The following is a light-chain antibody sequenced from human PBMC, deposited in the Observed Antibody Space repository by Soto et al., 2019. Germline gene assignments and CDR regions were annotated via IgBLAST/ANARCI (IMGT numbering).Light chain of an antibody. J-gene: IGKJ1*01. CDR2: AAS. Sequence: DIQITQSPSSLSASLGDRGTIPCRASQRISKKLSWYQQKPGKAPKLLIYAASTLQNGVPSRISGSGSGTDFTLTIDSLQPEDFATYYCQQSYSRVTFGQGTKVDI. V-gene: IGKV1-39*01. CDR1: QRISKK. CDR3: QQSYSRVT.